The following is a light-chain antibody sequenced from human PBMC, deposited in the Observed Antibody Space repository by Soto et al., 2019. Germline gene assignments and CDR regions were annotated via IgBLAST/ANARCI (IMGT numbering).Light chain of an antibody. CDR3: CSYSASYAV. CDR2: DVT. J-gene: IGLJ2*01. CDR1: SSGVGDYTL. V-gene: IGLV2-11*01. Sequence: QSALTQPRSVSGSPGQSVAISCTGSSSGVGDYTLISWYQHHPGKAPKLLIYDVTKRPSGVPDRFSGSKSGNTASLTISGLQAEDEADYYCCSYSASYAVFGGGTKLTVL.